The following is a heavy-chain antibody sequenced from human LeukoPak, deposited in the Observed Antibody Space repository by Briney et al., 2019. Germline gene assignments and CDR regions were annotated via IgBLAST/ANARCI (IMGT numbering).Heavy chain of an antibody. V-gene: IGHV3-30*02. D-gene: IGHD3-3*01. CDR3: AKDLPDFWSGYSGGEGY. CDR2: IRYDGSNK. CDR1: GFTFSSYG. Sequence: GGSLRLSCAASGFTFSSYGMHWVRQAPGKGLEWVAFIRYDGSNKYYADSVKGRFTISRDNSKNTLYLQMNSLRAEDTAVYYCAKDLPDFWSGYSGGEGYWGQGTLVTVSS. J-gene: IGHJ4*02.